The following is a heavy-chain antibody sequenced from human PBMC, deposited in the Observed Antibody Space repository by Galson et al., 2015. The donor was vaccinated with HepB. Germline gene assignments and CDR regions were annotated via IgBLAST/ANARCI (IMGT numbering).Heavy chain of an antibody. V-gene: IGHV3-64D*06. CDR1: GFTFSSYA. D-gene: IGHD6-13*01. CDR3: VKGLRIAAAGDFDY. CDR2: ISSNGGST. Sequence: SLRLSCAASGFTFSSYAMHWVRQAPGKGLEYVSAISSNGGSTYYADSVKGRFTVSRDNSKNTLYLQMSSLRAEDTAVYYCVKGLRIAAAGDFDYWGQGTLVTVSS. J-gene: IGHJ4*02.